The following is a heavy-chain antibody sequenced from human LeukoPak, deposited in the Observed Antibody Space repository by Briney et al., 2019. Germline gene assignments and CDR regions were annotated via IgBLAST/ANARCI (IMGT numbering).Heavy chain of an antibody. Sequence: GGSLRLSCAASGFTFSSYWMHWVRQTPGKGLEWVAKINQDETKKFYVDSVKGRFTISRDNPKNSLYLQMDSLRVEDTAVYYCAREDDCSSTSCYRGPFDYWGQGTLVTVSS. CDR1: GFTFSSYW. CDR2: INQDETKK. D-gene: IGHD2-2*02. CDR3: AREDDCSSTSCYRGPFDY. V-gene: IGHV3-7*05. J-gene: IGHJ4*02.